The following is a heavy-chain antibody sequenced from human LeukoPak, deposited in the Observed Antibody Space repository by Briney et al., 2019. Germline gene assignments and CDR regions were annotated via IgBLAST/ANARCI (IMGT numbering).Heavy chain of an antibody. Sequence: GGSLRLSCAASGFTFDDYAMHWVRQAPGKGLEWVSLISWDGGNTYYADSVKGRFTISRDNSKNSLYLQMNSLRAEDTALYYCAKAAQWLASGGGHYYYTDVWGKGTTVTVSS. D-gene: IGHD6-19*01. CDR3: AKAAQWLASGGGHYYYTDV. CDR2: ISWDGGNT. CDR1: GFTFDDYA. V-gene: IGHV3-43D*03. J-gene: IGHJ6*03.